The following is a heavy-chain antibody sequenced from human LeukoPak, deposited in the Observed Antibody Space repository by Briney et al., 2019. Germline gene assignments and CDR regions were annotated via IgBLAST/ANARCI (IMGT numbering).Heavy chain of an antibody. Sequence: VRQTPXKGLXWXAVIWYDGSNKYYADSVKGRFTISRDNSKNTLYLQMNSLRAEDTAVYYCARLIGSEYSSTEFDYWGQGTLVTVSS. CDR2: IWYDGSNK. V-gene: IGHV3-33*01. CDR3: ARLIGSEYSSTEFDY. D-gene: IGHD6-6*01. J-gene: IGHJ4*02.